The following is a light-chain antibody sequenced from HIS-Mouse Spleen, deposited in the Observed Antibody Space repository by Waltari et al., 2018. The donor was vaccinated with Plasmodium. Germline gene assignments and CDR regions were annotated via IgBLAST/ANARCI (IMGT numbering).Light chain of an antibody. Sequence: DIQITQSPSSLSASVGDRVTITCQASQDISNYLNWYQQKPGKATKLLIYDASNLETGVPSRVSGSGSGTDFTFTISRLQTEDIATYYCQQYDNPRITFGQGTRLEIK. CDR1: QDISNY. CDR3: QQYDNPRIT. CDR2: DAS. J-gene: IGKJ5*01. V-gene: IGKV1-33*01.